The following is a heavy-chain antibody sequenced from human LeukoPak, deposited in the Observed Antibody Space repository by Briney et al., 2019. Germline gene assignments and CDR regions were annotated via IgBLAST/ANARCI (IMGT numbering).Heavy chain of an antibody. V-gene: IGHV3-7*01. CDR3: ARDTFDAFDI. CDR1: GFTSSRYW. Sequence: PGRSLRLFCAAWGFTSSRYWMSGVRQAPGKGLEWVANIKQDGSEKYYVDYVKGRFTISRDNAKNSLYLQMNSLRAEDTAVYYCARDTFDAFDIWGQGTMVTVSS. CDR2: IKQDGSEK. D-gene: IGHD2/OR15-2a*01. J-gene: IGHJ3*02.